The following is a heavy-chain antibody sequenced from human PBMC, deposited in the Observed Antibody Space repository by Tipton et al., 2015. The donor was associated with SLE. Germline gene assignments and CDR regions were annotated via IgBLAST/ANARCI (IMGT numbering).Heavy chain of an antibody. J-gene: IGHJ4*02. D-gene: IGHD6-6*01. Sequence: TLSLTCTVSGGSISSGGYYWSWIRQHPGKGLEWIGYIYYSGSTYYNPSLKSRVTISVDTSKNQFSLKLSSVTAADTAVYYCAGDRDSSFDYWGQGTLVTVSS. CDR3: AGDRDSSFDY. CDR2: IYYSGST. V-gene: IGHV4-31*03. CDR1: GGSISSGGYY.